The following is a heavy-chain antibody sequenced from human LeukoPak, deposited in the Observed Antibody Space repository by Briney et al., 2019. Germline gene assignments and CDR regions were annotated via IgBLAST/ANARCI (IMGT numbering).Heavy chain of an antibody. V-gene: IGHV4-39*01. CDR3: ARTGVTLGWGNFDN. CDR1: GGSVTTSYY. Sequence: ASETLSLTCTVSGGSVTTSYYCCWIRQPPGKRLWCVGSIYHSRDTYYNPSLNSRATISIDTSNTQFSLNLSTVTTADTAVYYCARTGVTLGWGNFDNWGQGTLGTVSP. CDR2: IYHSRDT. J-gene: IGHJ4*02. D-gene: IGHD4-23*01.